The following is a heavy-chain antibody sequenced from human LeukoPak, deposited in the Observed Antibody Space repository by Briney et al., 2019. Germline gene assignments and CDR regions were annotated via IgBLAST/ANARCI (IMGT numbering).Heavy chain of an antibody. D-gene: IGHD3-10*01. Sequence: SETLSLTCTVSGGSLITYYWSWFRQPPGKGLEWIGHIYNTGSTNYNPSLKSRVTIFADTSKNQFSMKLSSVTAADTAVYYCERGYYGSGSYQKNNWFDPWGQGTLVTVSS. CDR2: IYNTGST. V-gene: IGHV4-59*01. CDR1: GGSLITYY. CDR3: ERGYYGSGSYQKNNWFDP. J-gene: IGHJ5*02.